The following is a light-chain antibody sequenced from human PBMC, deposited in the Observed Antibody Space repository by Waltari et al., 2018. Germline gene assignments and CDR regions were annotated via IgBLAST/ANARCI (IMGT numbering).Light chain of an antibody. Sequence: EIVLTQSPATLSLSPGERATLSCRASQSVSSYLAWYQQKPGQAPRLLIYDASNRATGIPARFSGSGSGTDFTLTISSLEPEDFAFYYCQEFSNYHITFGQGTRLEIK. J-gene: IGKJ5*01. CDR3: QEFSNYHIT. CDR2: DAS. V-gene: IGKV3-11*01. CDR1: QSVSSY.